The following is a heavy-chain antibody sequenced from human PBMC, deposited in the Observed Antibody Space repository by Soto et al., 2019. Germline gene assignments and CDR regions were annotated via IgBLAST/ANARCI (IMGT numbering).Heavy chain of an antibody. CDR2: IIPIFGTA. V-gene: IGHV1-69*13. Sequence: SVKVSCKASGGTFSSYAISWVRQAPGQGLEWMGGIIPIFGTANCAQKFQGRVTITADESTSTAYMELSSLRSEDTAVYYCARVYDMGPSHYGMDVWGQGTTVTVSS. J-gene: IGHJ6*02. CDR1: GGTFSSYA. CDR3: ARVYDMGPSHYGMDV. D-gene: IGHD3-22*01.